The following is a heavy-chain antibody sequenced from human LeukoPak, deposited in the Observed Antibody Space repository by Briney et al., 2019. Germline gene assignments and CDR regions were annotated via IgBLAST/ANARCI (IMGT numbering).Heavy chain of an antibody. CDR1: GFTFSSYA. Sequence: GGSLRLSCAASGFTFSSYAMHWVRQAPGKGLEWVATISYFGSSEDYADSVKGRFTISRDNAKNSLYLHMSSLRAEDTAVYYCAAPGPYYYDSSEFDYWGQGTLVTVSS. D-gene: IGHD3-22*01. V-gene: IGHV3-30-3*01. CDR2: ISYFGSSE. J-gene: IGHJ4*02. CDR3: AAPGPYYYDSSEFDY.